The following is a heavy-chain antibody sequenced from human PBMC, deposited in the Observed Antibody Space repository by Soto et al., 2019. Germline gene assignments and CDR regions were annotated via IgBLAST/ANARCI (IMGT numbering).Heavy chain of an antibody. Sequence: QVQLVESGGGVVQPGRSLRLSCAASGFTFSSYGMHWVRQAPGKGLEWVAIISYDGNYKHHADSVKGRFTISRDNXTNPLYLQMNSLRAEDTAVYYCGNVSTYYYDSTFDYWGQGTLVTVSS. V-gene: IGHV3-30*18. CDR2: ISYDGNYK. CDR1: GFTFSSYG. CDR3: GNVSTYYYDSTFDY. J-gene: IGHJ4*02. D-gene: IGHD3-22*01.